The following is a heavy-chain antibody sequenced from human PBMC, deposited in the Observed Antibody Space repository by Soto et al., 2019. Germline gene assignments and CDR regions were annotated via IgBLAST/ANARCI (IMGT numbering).Heavy chain of an antibody. CDR1: ESTVSRDW. D-gene: IGHD1-26*01. Sequence: EVHLVESGGGLVQTGGSLRLSCAIFESTVSRDWMNWGRQAPGKGLEWVAHINQDGSEKYYVDSVKGRFTISRDNAKKSLYLQMNSLRPADTAMYYCSGGVGDAFWGQGTLVTVSS. J-gene: IGHJ4*02. CDR2: INQDGSEK. V-gene: IGHV3-7*04. CDR3: SGGVGDAF.